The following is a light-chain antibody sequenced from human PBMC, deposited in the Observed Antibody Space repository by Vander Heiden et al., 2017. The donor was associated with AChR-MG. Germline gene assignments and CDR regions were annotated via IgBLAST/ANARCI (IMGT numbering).Light chain of an antibody. CDR2: AAS. J-gene: IGKJ4*01. CDR1: QSISNY. V-gene: IGKV1-39*01. CDR3: QQSYSTPRT. Sequence: DIHMTQFPSPLSASVGDRVTITCRASQSISNYLNWYQQKPGKAPKLLIYAASSLQSGVPSRFSGSGSGTDFTLTISRLQPEDFATYYCQQSYSTPRTFGGGTNVEIK.